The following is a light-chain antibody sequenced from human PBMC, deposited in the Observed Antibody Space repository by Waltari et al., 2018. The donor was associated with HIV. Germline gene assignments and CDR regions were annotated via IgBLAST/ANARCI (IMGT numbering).Light chain of an antibody. Sequence: DIVMTQSHATLYASPGARAVLSYRASQSVSSNLAWYQQTPGQAPRLLIYAASTRATGIPPRFRGSGSGTEFTLTISGLQSEDFAFYYCQQYNSWPPRFTFGPGTKVDFK. CDR1: QSVSSN. CDR2: AAS. CDR3: QQYNSWPPRFT. J-gene: IGKJ3*01. V-gene: IGKV3-15*01.